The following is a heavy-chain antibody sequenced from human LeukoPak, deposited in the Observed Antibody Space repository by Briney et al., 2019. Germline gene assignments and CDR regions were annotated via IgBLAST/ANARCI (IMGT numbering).Heavy chain of an antibody. CDR1: GGSVSRSGYY. J-gene: IGHJ4*02. Sequence: SETLSLTCSVSGGSVSRSGYYWGWIRQPPGKGLEWIGSIYCSGGTYYNPSLRSRVTISVDTSKNQFSLRVTSVTAADTAVFYCARQGRVPSAGFDYWGQGILVTVSS. D-gene: IGHD6-13*01. V-gene: IGHV4-39*01. CDR3: ARQGRVPSAGFDY. CDR2: IYCSGGT.